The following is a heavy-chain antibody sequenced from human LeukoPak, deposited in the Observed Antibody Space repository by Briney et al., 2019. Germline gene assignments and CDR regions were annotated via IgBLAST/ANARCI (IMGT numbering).Heavy chain of an antibody. J-gene: IGHJ2*01. D-gene: IGHD6-19*01. Sequence: SETLSLTCTVSGGSISSYYWSWIRQPPGKGLEWIGYIYYSGSTNYNPSLKSRVTISVDTSKNQFSLRLSSVTAADTAVYYCARVYSSGWYADWYFDLWGRGTLVTVSS. CDR3: ARVYSSGWYADWYFDL. V-gene: IGHV4-59*01. CDR2: IYYSGST. CDR1: GGSISSYY.